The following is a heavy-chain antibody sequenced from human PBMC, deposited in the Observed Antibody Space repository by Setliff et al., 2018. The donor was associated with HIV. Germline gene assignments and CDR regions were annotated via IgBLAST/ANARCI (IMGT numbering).Heavy chain of an antibody. V-gene: IGHV1-3*04. D-gene: IGHD3-10*01. Sequence: ASVKVSCKASGYIFTMYTMYWVRQAPGQRLEWMGRINTVNGNTKYSQNFQGRVTITRDTSANTANMELSSLRSEDTTVYYCAREPAGSGSGSFGFWGQGTLVTVSS. CDR1: GYIFTMYT. J-gene: IGHJ4*02. CDR2: INTVNGNT. CDR3: AREPAGSGSGSFGF.